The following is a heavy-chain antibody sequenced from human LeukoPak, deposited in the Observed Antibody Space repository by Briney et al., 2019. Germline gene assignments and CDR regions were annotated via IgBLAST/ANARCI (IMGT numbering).Heavy chain of an antibody. CDR2: FDPEDGET. D-gene: IGHD3-9*01. CDR1: GYTLTELS. J-gene: IGHJ4*02. V-gene: IGHV1-24*01. Sequence: ASVKVSCKVSGYTLTELSMHWARQAPGKGLEWMGGFDPEDGETIYAQKFQGRVTMTEDTSTDTAYMELSSLRSEDTAVYYCATAPPDILTGYYRFMWTAVFDYWGQGTLVTVSS. CDR3: ATAPPDILTGYYRFMWTAVFDY.